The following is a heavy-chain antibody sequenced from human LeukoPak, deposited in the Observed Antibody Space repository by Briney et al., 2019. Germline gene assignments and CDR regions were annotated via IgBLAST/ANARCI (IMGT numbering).Heavy chain of an antibody. CDR1: GFTFSSYG. Sequence: GGSLRLSCAASGFTFSSYGMHWVRQAPGKGLEWVAVISYDGSNKYYADSVKGRFTITRDNSKNTLYLQMNSLRAEDTAVYYCAKDPGEYSGYDLLGGYDYWGQGTLVTVSS. V-gene: IGHV3-30*18. J-gene: IGHJ4*02. CDR3: AKDPGEYSGYDLLGGYDY. CDR2: ISYDGSNK. D-gene: IGHD5-12*01.